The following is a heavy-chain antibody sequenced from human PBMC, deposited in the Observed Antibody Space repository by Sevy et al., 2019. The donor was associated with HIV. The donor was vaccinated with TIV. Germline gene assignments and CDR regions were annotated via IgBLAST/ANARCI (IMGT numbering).Heavy chain of an antibody. J-gene: IGHJ4*02. CDR1: GGSFSGYY. CDR3: ARRYCSSTSCPHSFDY. CDR2: NNHSGST. D-gene: IGHD2-2*01. Sequence: SETLSLTCAGYGGSFSGYYWSWIRQPPGKGLEWIGENNHSGSTNYNPALKSRVTISVDTSKNQFSLKLSSVTAADTAVYYCARRYCSSTSCPHSFDYWGQGTLVTVSS. V-gene: IGHV4-34*01.